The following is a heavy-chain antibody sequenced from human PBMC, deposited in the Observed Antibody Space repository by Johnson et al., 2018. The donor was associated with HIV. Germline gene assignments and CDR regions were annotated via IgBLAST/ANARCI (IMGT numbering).Heavy chain of an antibody. D-gene: IGHD2-15*01. J-gene: IGHJ3*02. V-gene: IGHV3-66*01. CDR2: IYSGGDT. CDR1: GFIVRSNY. Sequence: MQLVESGGGLVQPGGSLRLSCAASGFIVRSNYMNWVRQAPGKGLEWVSVIYSGGDTYYSDYVMVRCNISRDTSKNTLYLQMNSLRGDDTAVDYCTRVSSTSWALDSWGQGTLVTVSS. CDR3: TRVSSTSWALDS.